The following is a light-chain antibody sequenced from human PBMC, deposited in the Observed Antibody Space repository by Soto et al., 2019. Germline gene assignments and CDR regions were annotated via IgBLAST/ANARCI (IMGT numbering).Light chain of an antibody. V-gene: IGKV1-6*01. CDR1: QGIRSE. J-gene: IGKJ1*01. Sequence: AIQMTQSPSSLSASVGDRVIITCRASQGIRSELAWYQQKPGKAPDLLIYAASTLQPGVPYRFSGSGSGTDFTLTISNLQPEDFATYYCLHDYNYPRTFGLGTKVEIK. CDR3: LHDYNYPRT. CDR2: AAS.